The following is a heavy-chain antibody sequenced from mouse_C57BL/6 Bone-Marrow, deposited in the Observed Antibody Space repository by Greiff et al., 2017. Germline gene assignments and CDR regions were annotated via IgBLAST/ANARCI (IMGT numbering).Heavy chain of an antibody. V-gene: IGHV1-81*01. J-gene: IGHJ2*01. CDR2: IYPRSGNT. D-gene: IGHD1-1*01. CDR1: GYTFTSYG. Sequence: QVQLQQSGAELARPGASVTLSCKASGYTFTSYGISWVKQRTGQGLAWIGEIYPRSGNTYYNEKFQGKAPLTADKSSSTAYMELRILTSEDSAVYFCVIYYYGSRNYWGQGTTLTVSS. CDR3: VIYYYGSRNY.